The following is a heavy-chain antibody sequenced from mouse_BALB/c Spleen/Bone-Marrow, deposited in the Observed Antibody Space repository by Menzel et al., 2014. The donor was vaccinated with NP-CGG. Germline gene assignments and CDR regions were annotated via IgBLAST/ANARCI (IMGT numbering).Heavy chain of an antibody. D-gene: IGHD2-4*01. CDR1: GYTFTDKW. CDR3: ARGGHDFSLDY. J-gene: IGHJ4*01. CDR2: IDTSDSYI. Sequence: QVQLQQSGAEFVMPGASVKMSCKASGYTFTDKWMHWVKQRPGQGLEWIGAIDTSDSYINYSQKFKGKASLTVDASSSTAHMHLSSLTSDDSAVYYCARGGHDFSLDYWGQGTSVIVSS. V-gene: IGHV1-69*01.